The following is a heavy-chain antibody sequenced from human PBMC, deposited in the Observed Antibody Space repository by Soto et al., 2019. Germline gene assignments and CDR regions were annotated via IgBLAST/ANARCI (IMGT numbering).Heavy chain of an antibody. CDR2: IKQDGSEK. J-gene: IGHJ5*02. V-gene: IGHV3-7*01. CDR3: ARGGGGWFDP. Sequence: EVQVVESGGGLVQPGGSLRLSRAASGFTFSNYWMTWIRQAPGKGLEWVANIKQDGSEKYYMDSVKGRFAISRDNAKNSLYLQMNSLRAEDTAVYYCARGGGGWFDPWGQGTLVTVSS. D-gene: IGHD3-16*01. CDR1: GFTFSNYW.